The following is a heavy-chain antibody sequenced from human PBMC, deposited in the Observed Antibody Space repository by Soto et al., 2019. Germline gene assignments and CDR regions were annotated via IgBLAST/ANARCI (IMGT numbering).Heavy chain of an antibody. Sequence: FGTLSPTCTVSGGSLRFCTYYWGWVRQSPGKGLEWIASIFYSGGTYYNPSFKSRATISVDTSKNQFSLKLSSVTAADTAVYYCARLWTTVANDYWGQGTLVTVSS. D-gene: IGHD4-17*01. CDR1: GGSLRFCTYY. CDR3: ARLWTTVANDY. V-gene: IGHV4-39*01. CDR2: IFYSGGT. J-gene: IGHJ4*02.